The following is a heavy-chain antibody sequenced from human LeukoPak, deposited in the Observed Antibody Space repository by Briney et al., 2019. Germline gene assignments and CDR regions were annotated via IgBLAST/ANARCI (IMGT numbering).Heavy chain of an antibody. Sequence: SETLSLTCAVYGGSFSGYYWSWIRQPPGKGLEWIGEINHSGSTNYNPSLKSRVTISVDTSMNRFSLKLSSVTAADTAVYYCARLTRRSGNYFDYWGQGTLVTVSS. J-gene: IGHJ4*02. CDR1: GGSFSGYY. CDR2: INHSGST. D-gene: IGHD1-1*01. CDR3: ARLTRRSGNYFDY. V-gene: IGHV4-34*09.